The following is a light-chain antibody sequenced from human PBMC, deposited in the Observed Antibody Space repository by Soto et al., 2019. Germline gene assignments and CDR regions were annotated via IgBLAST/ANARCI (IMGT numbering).Light chain of an antibody. CDR2: FEGRGRY. Sequence: QLVLTQSSSASASLGSSVRLTCTLSSGLTNYIIAWHQQQPGKAPRYLLKFEGRGRYYRGSGVPDRFSGSSSGADHYLTISNLRSEDEADYYCEIWDSDTQVFGGGTKLTVL. CDR1: SGLTNYI. V-gene: IGLV4-60*03. J-gene: IGLJ3*02. CDR3: EIWDSDTQV.